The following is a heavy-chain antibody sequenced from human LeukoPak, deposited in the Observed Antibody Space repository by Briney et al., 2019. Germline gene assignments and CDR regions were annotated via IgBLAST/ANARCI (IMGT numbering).Heavy chain of an antibody. D-gene: IGHD4-11*01. Sequence: SETLSLTCAVYGGSFRGYYWSWIRQPPGKGLEWIGEINHSGSTNYNPSLKSRVTISVDTSKNQFSLKLSSVTAADTAVYYCARANDSNDAFDIWGQGTMVTVSS. V-gene: IGHV4-34*01. J-gene: IGHJ3*02. CDR1: GGSFRGYY. CDR3: ARANDSNDAFDI. CDR2: INHSGST.